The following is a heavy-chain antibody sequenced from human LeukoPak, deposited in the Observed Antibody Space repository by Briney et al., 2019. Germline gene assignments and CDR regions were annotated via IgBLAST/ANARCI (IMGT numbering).Heavy chain of an antibody. J-gene: IGHJ4*02. CDR1: GFTFSSYA. CDR3: ARDRNYFEALHRSY. CDR2: VTGNGDNT. Sequence: GSLRLSCAASGFTFSSYAMSWVRQAPGKGLEWVSSVTGNGDNTFHADSVKGQFTISRDNSKNMLYLQINSLRAEDTAVYCCARDRNYFEALHRSYWGQGTLVTVSS. V-gene: IGHV3-23*01. D-gene: IGHD3-10*01.